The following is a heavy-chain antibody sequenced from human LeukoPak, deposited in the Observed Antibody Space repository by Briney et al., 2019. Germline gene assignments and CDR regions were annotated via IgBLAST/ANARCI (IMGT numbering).Heavy chain of an antibody. V-gene: IGHV1-2*02. CDR3: ARSPAVAQQWLVRGWFDP. D-gene: IGHD6-19*01. CDR1: GYTFTGYY. Sequence: GASVKVSCKASGYTFTGYYMHWVRQAPGQGLEWMGWINPNSGGTNYAQKFQGRVTMTRDTSISTAYMELSRLRSDDTAVYYCARSPAVAQQWLVRGWFDPWGQGTLVTVSS. J-gene: IGHJ5*02. CDR2: INPNSGGT.